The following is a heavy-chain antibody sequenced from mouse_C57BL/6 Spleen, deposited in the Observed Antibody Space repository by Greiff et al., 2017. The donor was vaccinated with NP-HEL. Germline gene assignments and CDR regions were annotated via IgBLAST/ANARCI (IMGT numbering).Heavy chain of an antibody. D-gene: IGHD4-1*01. CDR2: IDPSDSYT. CDR3: ARVGRAY. V-gene: IGHV1-50*01. Sequence: QVQLQQPGAELVKPGASVKLSCKASGYTFTSYWKQWVKQRPGQGLEWIGEIDPSDSYTNYNQKFKGKATLTVDTSSSTAYMQLSSLTSEDSAVYYCARVGRAYWGQGTLVTVSA. CDR1: GYTFTSYW. J-gene: IGHJ3*01.